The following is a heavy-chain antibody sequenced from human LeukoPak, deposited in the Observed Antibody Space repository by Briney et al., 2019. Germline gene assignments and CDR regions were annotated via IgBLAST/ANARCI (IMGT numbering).Heavy chain of an antibody. V-gene: IGHV3-33*01. CDR1: GLIFENSG. CDR2: ICYDGSKD. CDR3: AGGYSGYDLKIDY. J-gene: IGHJ4*02. D-gene: IGHD5-12*01. Sequence: VRALRLSCVVSGLIFENSGGHWVREGPGEGVGWLSIICYDGSKDYYADPVKGRFTISRDNSKNTLYLQMNSLSAEDTALYYCAGGYSGYDLKIDYWGQGTLVTVSS.